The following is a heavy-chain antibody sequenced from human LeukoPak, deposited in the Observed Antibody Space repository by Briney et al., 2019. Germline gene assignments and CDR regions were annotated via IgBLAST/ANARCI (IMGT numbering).Heavy chain of an antibody. V-gene: IGHV1-69*13. CDR3: ATPFIAVANYYGMDV. D-gene: IGHD6-19*01. CDR1: GGTFSSYA. J-gene: IGHJ6*02. Sequence: ASVKISCKASGGTFSSYAISWVRQAPGQGLEWMGGIIPIFGTANYAQKFQGRVTITADGSTSTAYMELSSLRSEDTAVYYCATPFIAVANYYGMDVWGQGTTVTVSS. CDR2: IIPIFGTA.